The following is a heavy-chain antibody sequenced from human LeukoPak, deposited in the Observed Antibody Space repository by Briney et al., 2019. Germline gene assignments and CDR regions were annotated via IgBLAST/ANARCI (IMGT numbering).Heavy chain of an antibody. D-gene: IGHD4-23*01. CDR2: ISGSGGST. J-gene: IGHJ4*02. Sequence: GGSLTLSCPASGFTFSSYAMSWVRQAPGKWLEWVSAISGSGGSTYYADSVKGRFTISRDNSKNTLYLQMNSLRAEDTAVYYCAKDRYGGNSGVFDYWGQGTLVTVSS. CDR1: GFTFSSYA. V-gene: IGHV3-23*01. CDR3: AKDRYGGNSGVFDY.